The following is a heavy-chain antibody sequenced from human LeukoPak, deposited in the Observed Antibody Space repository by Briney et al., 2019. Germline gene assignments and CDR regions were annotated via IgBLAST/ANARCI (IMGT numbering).Heavy chain of an antibody. J-gene: IGHJ4*02. V-gene: IGHV3-30*02. CDR2: IRYDGSNK. CDR3: AKPNSSGWLFDY. D-gene: IGHD6-19*01. CDR1: GFNFSNYV. Sequence: GGSLRLSCAASGFNFSNYVMHWVRQAPGKGLEWVAFIRYDGSNKYYADSVKGRFTISRDNSKNTLYLQMNSLRAEDTAVYYCAKPNSSGWLFDYWGQGTLVTVSS.